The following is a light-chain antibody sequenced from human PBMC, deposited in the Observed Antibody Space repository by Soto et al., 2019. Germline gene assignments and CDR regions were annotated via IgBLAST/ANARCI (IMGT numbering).Light chain of an antibody. V-gene: IGKV3-15*01. CDR2: GAS. CDR1: QSVNSN. Sequence: EIVMTQSPATLSVSPGERASLSCRASQSVNSNLAWYQQKPGQAPRLLILGASTRVNGIPARFSGSGSGTEFTITISSPQSKDFAVYYCQQYNNWPPFTFGQGTQLEIK. CDR3: QQYNNWPPFT. J-gene: IGKJ2*01.